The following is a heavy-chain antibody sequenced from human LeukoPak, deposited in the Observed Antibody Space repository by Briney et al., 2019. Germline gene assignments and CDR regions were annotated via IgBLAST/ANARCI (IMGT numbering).Heavy chain of an antibody. V-gene: IGHV1-18*01. CDR3: ARDSADIVVVVAATNLEYYYYYYGMDV. CDR1: GYTFTSYG. Sequence: ASVKVSCKASGYTFTSYGISWVRQAPGQGLEWMGRISAYNGNTNYARKLRGRVTMTTDTSTSTAYMELRSLRSDDTAVYYCARDSADIVVVVAATNLEYYYYYYGMDVWGQGTTVTVSS. D-gene: IGHD2-15*01. CDR2: ISAYNGNT. J-gene: IGHJ6*02.